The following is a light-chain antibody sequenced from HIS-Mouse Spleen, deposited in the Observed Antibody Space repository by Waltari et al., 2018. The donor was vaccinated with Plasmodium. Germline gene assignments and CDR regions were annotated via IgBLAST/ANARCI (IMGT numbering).Light chain of an antibody. V-gene: IGLV2-8*01. Sequence: QSALIQPPSASGSPGQSVTLSCTGPSRDVGGYNYVSWYKQHPGKAPKLMIYEVSKRPSGVPDRFSGSKSGNTASLTVSGLQAEDEADYYCSSYAGSNNLVFGGGTKLTVL. J-gene: IGLJ2*01. CDR1: SRDVGGYNY. CDR2: EVS. CDR3: SSYAGSNNLV.